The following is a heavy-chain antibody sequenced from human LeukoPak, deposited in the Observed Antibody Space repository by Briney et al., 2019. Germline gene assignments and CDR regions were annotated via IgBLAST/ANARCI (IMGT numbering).Heavy chain of an antibody. J-gene: IGHJ4*02. D-gene: IGHD2-2*01. Sequence: PSETLSLTCTVSGGSISSYLWSWIRQPPGKGLEWIGYIYDSGRTNHNPSLKSRVPMSVDTSKKQFSLRLSSVSAADTAVYYCASLSSPGAMGRFDFWGQGTLVTVSS. V-gene: IGHV4-59*08. CDR1: GGSISSYL. CDR2: IYDSGRT. CDR3: ASLSSPGAMGRFDF.